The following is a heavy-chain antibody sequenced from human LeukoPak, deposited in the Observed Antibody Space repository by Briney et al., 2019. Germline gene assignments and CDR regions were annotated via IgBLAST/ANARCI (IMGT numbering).Heavy chain of an antibody. CDR2: ISAYNGNT. J-gene: IGHJ4*02. V-gene: IGHV1-18*01. CDR1: GYTFTSYG. CDR3: AAAHPYYDILTGYYSGVVFDY. D-gene: IGHD3-9*01. Sequence: ASVKVSCKASGYTFTSYGISWVRQAPGQGLEWMGWISAYNGNTNYAQKLQGRVTMTTDTSTSTAYMELRSLRSDDTAVYYCAAAHPYYDILTGYYSGVVFDYWGQGTLVTVSS.